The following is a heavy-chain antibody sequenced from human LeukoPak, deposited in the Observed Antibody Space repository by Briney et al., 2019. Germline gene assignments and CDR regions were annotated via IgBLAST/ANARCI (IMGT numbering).Heavy chain of an antibody. Sequence: ASVKVSCKASGYTFTSYDINWVRQATGQGLEWMGWMNPNSGNTGYAQKFQGRVTMTRNTSISTAYMELSSLRSEDTAVYYCARKAGKYIWFDPWGQGTLVTVSS. V-gene: IGHV1-8*01. CDR1: GYTFTSYD. CDR3: ARKAGKYIWFDP. J-gene: IGHJ5*02. D-gene: IGHD1-1*01. CDR2: MNPNSGNT.